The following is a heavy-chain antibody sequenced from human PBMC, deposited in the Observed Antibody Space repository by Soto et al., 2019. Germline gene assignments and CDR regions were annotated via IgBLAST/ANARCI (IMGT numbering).Heavy chain of an antibody. J-gene: IGHJ3*02. CDR1: GFSLTTTGMG. CDR3: ARRPPERQRSYSDSFYI. Sequence: QITLKESGPTLVKPTQTLTLTCTLSGFSLTTTGMGVAWIRQPPGKALEWLALIYWNGDKGYTPSLKSRLTITKDTSKNQVVLTVTNMDPVDTAAYYCARRPPERQRSYSDSFYIWGQGTVVTVSS. CDR2: IYWNGDK. V-gene: IGHV2-5*01. D-gene: IGHD2-15*01.